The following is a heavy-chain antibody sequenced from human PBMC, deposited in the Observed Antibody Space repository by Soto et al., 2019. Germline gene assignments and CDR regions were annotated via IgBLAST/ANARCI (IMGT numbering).Heavy chain of an antibody. Sequence: EVQLVESGGGLVQPGGSLRLSCEASGFTFSSYWRHWVRQAPGKGLVWVSRINSDGSSTSYADSVKGRFTISRDNAKNTLYLQMNSLRAEDTAVYYCASNRDGYKYGAFDIWGQGTMVTVSS. CDR3: ASNRDGYKYGAFDI. V-gene: IGHV3-74*01. D-gene: IGHD5-12*01. CDR1: GFTFSSYW. J-gene: IGHJ3*02. CDR2: INSDGSST.